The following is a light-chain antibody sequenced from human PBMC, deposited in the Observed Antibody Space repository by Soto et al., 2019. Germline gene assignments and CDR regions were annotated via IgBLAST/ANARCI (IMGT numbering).Light chain of an antibody. V-gene: IGKV1-5*03. Sequence: DIQMTQSPSTPFAPVGDRITITCRASQSISSWLAWYQQKPGKAPKLLIYKASSLESGVPSRFSGTGSGTEFTLTISSLQPDDFATYYCQQYNSYPTTFGQGTKVDIK. J-gene: IGKJ1*01. CDR1: QSISSW. CDR2: KAS. CDR3: QQYNSYPTT.